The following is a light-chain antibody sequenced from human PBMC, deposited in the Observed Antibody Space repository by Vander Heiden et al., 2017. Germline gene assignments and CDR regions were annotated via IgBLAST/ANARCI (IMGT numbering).Light chain of an antibody. CDR3: QQYNNLPPYT. J-gene: IGKJ2*01. V-gene: IGKV3-15*01. CDR2: GAS. Sequence: TLSFRASQSVSSHLAWYQRKPGQAPRLLIYGASTRATGIPARFSGSVSGTEFTLTISSLQSEDFAVYYCQQYNNLPPYTFGQGTKLEIK. CDR1: QSVSSH.